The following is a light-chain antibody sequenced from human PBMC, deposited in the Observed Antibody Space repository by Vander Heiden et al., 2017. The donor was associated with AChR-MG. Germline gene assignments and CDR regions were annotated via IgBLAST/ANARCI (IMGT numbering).Light chain of an antibody. J-gene: IGLJ2*01. CDR1: KLGNKY. CDR3: QAWDSITVI. CDR2: QDS. Sequence: SYEITPPPSASVAPGPTAIITCSGDKLGNKYTCWYQQNPGQSPVLVIYQDSKRPSGIPERFSGYNSGNTATLTISGTQAMDEADYYCQAWDSITVIFGGGTKLTVL. V-gene: IGLV3-1*01.